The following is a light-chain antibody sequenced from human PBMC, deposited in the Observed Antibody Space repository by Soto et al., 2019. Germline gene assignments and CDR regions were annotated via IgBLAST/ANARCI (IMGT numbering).Light chain of an antibody. CDR2: GAS. Sequence: EIVWTQSPGTVSLSPGERATLSFRATQTISSNYLAWYQQKPGQAPKLLIHGASTRATGIPDRFSGSGSGTDFTLTISRLEPEDFAVYYCQLYGSSPKTFGQGTKVDIK. CDR1: QTISSNY. V-gene: IGKV3-20*01. CDR3: QLYGSSPKT. J-gene: IGKJ1*01.